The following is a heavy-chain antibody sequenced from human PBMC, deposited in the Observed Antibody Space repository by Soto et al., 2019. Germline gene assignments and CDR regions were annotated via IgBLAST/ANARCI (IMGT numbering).Heavy chain of an antibody. V-gene: IGHV4-34*01. D-gene: IGHD5-12*01. CDR2: INHSGST. J-gene: IGHJ6*03. CDR3: ARGTWLRLYYYYYMDV. CDR1: GGSFSGYY. Sequence: PSETLSLTCAVYGGSFSGYYWSWIRQPPGKGLEWIGEINHSGSTNYNPSLKSRVTISVDTSKNQFSLKLSSVTAADTAVYYCARGTWLRLYYYYYMDVWGKGTTVTVSS.